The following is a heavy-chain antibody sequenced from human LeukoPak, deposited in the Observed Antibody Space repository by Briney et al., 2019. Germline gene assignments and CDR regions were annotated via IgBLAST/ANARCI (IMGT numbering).Heavy chain of an antibody. CDR1: GGSFSGYY. CDR3: ARPARGRSYARPGAFDV. J-gene: IGHJ3*01. Sequence: SETLSLTCAVYGGSFSGYYWSWIRQPPGKGLEWIGEINHSGSTNYNPSLKSRVTISVDTSKNQFSLKLSSVTAADTAVYYCARPARGRSYARPGAFDVWGQGTMVTVSS. D-gene: IGHD2-2*01. CDR2: INHSGST. V-gene: IGHV4-34*01.